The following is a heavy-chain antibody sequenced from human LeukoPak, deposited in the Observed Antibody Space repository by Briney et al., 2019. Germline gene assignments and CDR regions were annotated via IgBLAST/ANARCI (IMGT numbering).Heavy chain of an antibody. Sequence: PSETLSLTCTVSGGSISSGDYYWSWIRQPPGKGLEWIGYIYYSGSTYYNPSLESRVTISVDTSKNQFSLKLSSVTAADTAVYYCARDTPYYDILTGRRNMDVWGKGTTVTVSS. CDR3: ARDTPYYDILTGRRNMDV. CDR2: IYYSGST. D-gene: IGHD3-9*01. V-gene: IGHV4-30-4*08. J-gene: IGHJ6*03. CDR1: GGSISSGDYY.